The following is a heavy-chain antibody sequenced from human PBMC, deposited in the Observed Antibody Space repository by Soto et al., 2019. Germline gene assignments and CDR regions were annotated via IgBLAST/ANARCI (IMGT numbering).Heavy chain of an antibody. J-gene: IGHJ4*02. CDR1: GFTFSSYW. V-gene: IGHV3-7*01. Sequence: GGSLRLSCAASGFTFSSYWMSWDRQAPGKGLEWVANIKQDGSEKYYVDAVKGRFTITRDNAKNSLYMKMNSLRAEDTAVYYCARDREAYYDFWSGYLAAFDYWGQGTLVTVSS. CDR2: IKQDGSEK. CDR3: ARDREAYYDFWSGYLAAFDY. D-gene: IGHD3-3*01.